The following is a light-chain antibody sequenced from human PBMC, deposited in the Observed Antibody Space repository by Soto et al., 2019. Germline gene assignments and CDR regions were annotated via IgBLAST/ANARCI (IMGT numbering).Light chain of an antibody. CDR2: GNN. J-gene: IGLJ1*01. CDR1: SSNIGAGYD. CDR3: QSYDTSLSGLNV. V-gene: IGLV1-40*01. Sequence: QSALTQPPSVSGAPGQRVTISCTGSSSNIGAGYDVHWYQQLPGTAPKLLIYGNNNRPSGVPDRFSGSKSGTSASLAITGLQAEDEADYYCQSYDTSLSGLNVFGTGTKVTV.